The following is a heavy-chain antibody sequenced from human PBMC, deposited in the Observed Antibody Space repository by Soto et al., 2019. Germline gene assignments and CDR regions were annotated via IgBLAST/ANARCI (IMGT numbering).Heavy chain of an antibody. J-gene: IGHJ4*02. CDR1: GGSFSGHY. V-gene: IGHV4-34*01. Sequence: SETLSLTCAVYGGSFSGHYWSWIRQSPGKGLEWIGEINHSGSTNQNPSLKSRVTISVDTSKNQFSLKLKSVTAADTAVYYCARGITMTLVVQGDAPDKYYFDSWGQGTQVTVSS. CDR3: ARGITMTLVVQGDAPDKYYFDS. CDR2: INHSGST. D-gene: IGHD3-22*01.